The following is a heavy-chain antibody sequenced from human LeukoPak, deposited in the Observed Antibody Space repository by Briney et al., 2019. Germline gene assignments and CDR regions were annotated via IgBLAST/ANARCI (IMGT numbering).Heavy chain of an antibody. J-gene: IGHJ4*02. CDR3: ARGARGWYGIDY. CDR2: IKEDGSEK. V-gene: IGHV3-7*01. Sequence: PGGSLRLSCAASGFTFSSYAMSWVRQAPGKGLEWVANIKEDGSEKNYVDSVKGRFTISRDNAKNSLYLQMNSLRAEDTAVYYCARGARGWYGIDYWGQGTLVTVSS. D-gene: IGHD6-19*01. CDR1: GFTFSSYA.